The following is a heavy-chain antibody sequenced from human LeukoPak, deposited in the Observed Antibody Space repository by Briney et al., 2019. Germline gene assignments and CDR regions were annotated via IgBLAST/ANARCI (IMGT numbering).Heavy chain of an antibody. V-gene: IGHV4-39*01. CDR1: GGPVSSSSHY. CDR3: ARVFRSFSTVTVPDY. CDR2: IYYSGST. D-gene: IGHD4-17*01. J-gene: IGHJ4*02. Sequence: SETLSLTCTVSGGPVSSSSHYWGWIRQPPGKGLEWMGSIYYSGSTYYNPSLKSRVTLSVGTSKSQLSRKVSSVTVADTAVYFCARVFRSFSTVTVPDYWGQGTLVTVSS.